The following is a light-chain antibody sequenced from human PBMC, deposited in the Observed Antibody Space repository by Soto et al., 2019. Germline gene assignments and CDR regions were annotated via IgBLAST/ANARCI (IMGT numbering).Light chain of an antibody. Sequence: EVVLTQSPGTLSLSPGERATLSCRASQSVSNNYLAWYQQKPGQSPKLLIFGSSDRATGIPDRFSGSGSGTDFTLPISSLEPEDFAVYYCQQYRSSPPYTFGQGTKLEIK. J-gene: IGKJ2*01. CDR2: GSS. CDR1: QSVSNNY. CDR3: QQYRSSPPYT. V-gene: IGKV3-20*01.